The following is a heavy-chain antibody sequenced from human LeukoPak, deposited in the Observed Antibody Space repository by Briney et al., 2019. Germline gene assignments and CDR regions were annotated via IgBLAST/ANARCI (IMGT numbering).Heavy chain of an antibody. Sequence: GGSLRLSCASSGFTFSSYDMNWVRQAPGKGLEWVSYITSGGSTIYYADSVRGGFTISRDNARNPLYLQRNSRGAGARAIYSCAGHFAEGCIAYSCYSREYGGGGTLVTVP. CDR3: AGHFAEGCIAYSCYSREY. CDR2: ITSGGSTI. CDR1: GFTFSSYD. V-gene: IGHV3-48*03. J-gene: IGHJ4*02. D-gene: IGHD2-15*01.